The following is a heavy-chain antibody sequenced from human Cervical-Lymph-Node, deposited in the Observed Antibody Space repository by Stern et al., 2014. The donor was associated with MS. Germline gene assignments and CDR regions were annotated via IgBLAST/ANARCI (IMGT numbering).Heavy chain of an antibody. D-gene: IGHD1-14*01. CDR3: ARQTGTDLFDY. V-gene: IGHV4-59*08. CDR2: VFYSGST. Sequence: QLQLQESGPGLVKPSETLSLTCTVSGASISSSFWSWIRQPPGKGLEWIGYVFYSGSTLSNPSLKGRVTLSVATSRNQFSLRLSSVPAADTAVYFCARQTGTDLFDYWGQGTLVTVSS. J-gene: IGHJ4*02. CDR1: GASISSSF.